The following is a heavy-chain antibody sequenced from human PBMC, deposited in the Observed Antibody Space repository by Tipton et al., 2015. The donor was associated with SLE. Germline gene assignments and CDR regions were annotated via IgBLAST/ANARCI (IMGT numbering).Heavy chain of an antibody. CDR3: ARGSGFYGMDV. D-gene: IGHD3-10*01. CDR2: INHSGST. J-gene: IGHJ6*02. CDR1: GGSFSGYY. Sequence: TLSLTCAVYGGSFSGYYWSWIRQPPGKGLEWIGEINHSGSTNYNPSLKSRVTISVDTSKNQFSLKLSSVTAADTAVHYCARGSGFYGMDVWGQGITVTVSS. V-gene: IGHV4-34*01.